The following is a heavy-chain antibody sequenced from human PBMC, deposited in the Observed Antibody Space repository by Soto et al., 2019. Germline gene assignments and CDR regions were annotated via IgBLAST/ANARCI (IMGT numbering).Heavy chain of an antibody. CDR3: ARGFELGTSYYYYGMDV. D-gene: IGHD7-27*01. V-gene: IGHV3-33*01. Sequence: GGSLRLSCAASGFTFSSYGMHWVRQAPGKGLEWVAVIWYDGSNKYYADSVKGRFTISRDNSKNRLYLQMNSLRAEDTAVYYCARGFELGTSYYYYGMDVWGQGTTVTVSS. CDR1: GFTFSSYG. CDR2: IWYDGSNK. J-gene: IGHJ6*02.